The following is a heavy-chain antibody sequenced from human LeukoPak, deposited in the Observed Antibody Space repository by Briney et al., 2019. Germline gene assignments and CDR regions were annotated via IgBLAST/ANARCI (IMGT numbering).Heavy chain of an antibody. J-gene: IGHJ4*02. D-gene: IGHD6-19*01. CDR3: AREDSSGWYPSAY. V-gene: IGHV4-59*12. Sequence: SETLSLTCTVSGVSISSYYWSWIRQPPGKGVEWIGYIYYSGSTNYNPSLKSRVTISVDTSKNQFSLKLSSVTAADTAVYYCAREDSSGWYPSAYWGQGTLVTVSS. CDR1: GVSISSYY. CDR2: IYYSGST.